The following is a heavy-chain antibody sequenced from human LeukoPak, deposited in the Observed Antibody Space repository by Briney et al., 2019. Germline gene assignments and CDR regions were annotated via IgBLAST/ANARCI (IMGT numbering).Heavy chain of an antibody. CDR1: GGTFSSYA. Sequence: ASVKVSCKASGGTFSSYAISWVRQAPGQGLEWMGGIIPIFGTANYAQKFQGRVTITADKSTSTAYMKLNSLRSEDTAVYYCARAYCGGDCYSGFAFDIWGQGTMVTVSS. J-gene: IGHJ3*02. D-gene: IGHD2-21*02. CDR2: IIPIFGTA. V-gene: IGHV1-69*06. CDR3: ARAYCGGDCYSGFAFDI.